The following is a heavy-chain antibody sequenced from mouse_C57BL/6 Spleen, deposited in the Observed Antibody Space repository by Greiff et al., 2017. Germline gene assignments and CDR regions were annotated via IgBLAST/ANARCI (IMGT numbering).Heavy chain of an antibody. J-gene: IGHJ2*01. CDR3: AREALGYFDY. V-gene: IGHV3-6*01. CDR2: ISYDGSN. D-gene: IGHD3-1*01. Sequence: EVQLVESGPGLVKPSQSLSLTCSVTGYSITSGYYWNWIRQFPGNKLEWMGYISYDGSNNYNPSLKNRISITRDTSKNQFFLKLNSVTTEDTATYYCAREALGYFDYWGQGTTLTVSS. CDR1: GYSITSGYY.